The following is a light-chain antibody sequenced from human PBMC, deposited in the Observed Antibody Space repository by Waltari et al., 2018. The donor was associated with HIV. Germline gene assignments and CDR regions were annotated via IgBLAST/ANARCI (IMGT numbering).Light chain of an antibody. J-gene: IGLJ3*02. V-gene: IGLV1-51*01. Sequence: QSVLTQPPSVSAAPVPKVTLSCSGRTSNIGNNYVSWYQQIPGTAPKLLIYDNNKRPSGIPDRFSDSKSDTSATLGITGLQTGDEADYRCGTWDSSLSAVVFGGGTKLTVL. CDR2: DNN. CDR1: TSNIGNNY. CDR3: GTWDSSLSAVV.